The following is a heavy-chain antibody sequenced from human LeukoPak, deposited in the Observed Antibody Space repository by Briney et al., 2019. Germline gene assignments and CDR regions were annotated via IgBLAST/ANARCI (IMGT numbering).Heavy chain of an antibody. V-gene: IGHV4-59*01. J-gene: IGHJ6*02. Sequence: PSETLSLTCTVSGGSISSYYGSWIRQPPGKGLEWIGYIYYSGSTNYNPSLKSRVTISVDTSKNQFSLKLSSVTAADTAVYYCARITMVRGVRGSRYYYYYGMDVWSQGTTVTVSS. CDR3: ARITMVRGVRGSRYYYYYGMDV. CDR2: IYYSGST. D-gene: IGHD3-10*01. CDR1: GGSISSYY.